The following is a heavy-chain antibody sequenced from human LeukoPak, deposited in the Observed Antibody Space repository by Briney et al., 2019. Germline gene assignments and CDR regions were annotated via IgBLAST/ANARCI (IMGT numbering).Heavy chain of an antibody. Sequence: GGSLRLSCAASGFTFDDYTMHWVRQAPGKGLEWVSLISWDGGSTYYADSVKGRFTISRDNSKNSLYLQMNSLRTEDTALCYCAKETREWELGLDIWGQGTMVTVSS. D-gene: IGHD1-26*01. CDR3: AKETREWELGLDI. CDR1: GFTFDDYT. J-gene: IGHJ3*02. CDR2: ISWDGGST. V-gene: IGHV3-43*01.